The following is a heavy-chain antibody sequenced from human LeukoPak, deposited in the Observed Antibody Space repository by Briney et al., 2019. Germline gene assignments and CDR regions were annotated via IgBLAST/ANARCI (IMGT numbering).Heavy chain of an antibody. Sequence: GGSLRLSCAASGFTFSNYAMSWVRQAPGKGLEWVSSINGNGGSTYYADSVKGRFTISRDNSKNTLYLQMNSLRAEDTAVYYCAKGTMARGFDYWGQGTLVTVSS. CDR2: INGNGGST. J-gene: IGHJ4*02. V-gene: IGHV3-23*01. CDR3: AKGTMARGFDY. CDR1: GFTFSNYA. D-gene: IGHD3-10*01.